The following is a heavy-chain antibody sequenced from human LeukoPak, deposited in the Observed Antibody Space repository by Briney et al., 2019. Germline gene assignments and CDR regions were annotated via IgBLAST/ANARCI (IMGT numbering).Heavy chain of an antibody. V-gene: IGHV1-69*04. CDR2: IIPILGIA. CDR3: APHDSGAPFDY. CDR1: GGTFSSYA. J-gene: IGHJ4*02. Sequence: GASVKLSCKASGGTFSSYAISWVRQAPGQGLEWMGRIIPILGIANYAQKFQGRVTITADKSTGTAYMELSSLRSEDTAVYYCAPHDSGAPFDYWGKETLFTVSS. D-gene: IGHD4-17*01.